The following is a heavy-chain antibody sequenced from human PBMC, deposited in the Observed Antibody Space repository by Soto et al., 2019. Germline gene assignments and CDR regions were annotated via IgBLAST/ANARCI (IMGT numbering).Heavy chain of an antibody. V-gene: IGHV1-45*02. D-gene: IGHD3-10*01. CDR2: ITGLNGDT. CDR3: AAPGAYGGPSYGMDV. J-gene: IGHJ6*02. Sequence: QMPLVQSGAEVKKTGSSVKVSCTASGYTFTYRYLHWVRQAPGQALEWMGWITGLNGDTNFAQKFEGRVPITRERSMTTASMELSSLTSDDTGIYDGAAPGAYGGPSYGMDVWGQGTSVTVSS. CDR1: GYTFTYRY.